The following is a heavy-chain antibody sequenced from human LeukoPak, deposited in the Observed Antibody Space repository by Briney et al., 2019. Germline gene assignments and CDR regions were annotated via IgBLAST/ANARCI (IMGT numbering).Heavy chain of an antibody. CDR1: GFTFSSYS. CDR3: ARDGENYYDSPNDY. D-gene: IGHD3-22*01. Sequence: GGSLRLSCAASGFTFSSYSMNWVRQAPGKGLEWVSSISSSSSYIYYADSVKGRFTISRDNAKNSLYLQMNSLRAGDTAVYYCARDGENYYDSPNDYWGQGTLVTVSS. CDR2: ISSSSSYI. J-gene: IGHJ4*02. V-gene: IGHV3-21*01.